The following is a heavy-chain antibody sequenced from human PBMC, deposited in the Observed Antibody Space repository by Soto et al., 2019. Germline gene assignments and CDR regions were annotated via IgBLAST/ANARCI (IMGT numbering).Heavy chain of an antibody. CDR1: GFTVSNNY. Sequence: PGGSLRLSCAASGFTVSNNYMSWVRQAPGKGLEYVSVIYSGGGTYYADSVKGRFTISRDNSKNTLYLQMNSLRAEDTAVYYCAKDYTVGGDYYFDYWGQGTLVTVSS. J-gene: IGHJ4*02. V-gene: IGHV3-66*01. D-gene: IGHD3-16*01. CDR2: IYSGGGT. CDR3: AKDYTVGGDYYFDY.